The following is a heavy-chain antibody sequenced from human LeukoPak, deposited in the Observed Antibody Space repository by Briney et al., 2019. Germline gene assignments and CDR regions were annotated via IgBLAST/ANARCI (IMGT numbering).Heavy chain of an antibody. CDR2: ISSSSSYI. V-gene: IGHV3-21*01. CDR1: GFTLSSYI. D-gene: IGHD5-24*01. J-gene: IGHJ4*02. Sequence: GGSLRLSCTASGFTLSSYIMNWVRQAPGKGLEWVSSISSSSSYIYYADSVKGRFTISRDNAKNSLYLQMNSLRAEDTAVYYCARDGRMATTDTEQFDYWGQGTLVTVSS. CDR3: ARDGRMATTDTEQFDY.